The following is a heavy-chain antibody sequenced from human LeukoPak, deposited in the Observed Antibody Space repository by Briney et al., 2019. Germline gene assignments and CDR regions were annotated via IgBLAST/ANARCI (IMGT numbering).Heavy chain of an antibody. V-gene: IGHV3-53*01. CDR1: GFTVSSNY. D-gene: IGHD4-17*01. Sequence: GGSLRLSCAVSGFTVSSNYMSWVCQAPGKGLEWVSVIYSGDRTSYADSVKGRFTISRDNSKNTVYLQMNSLRADDTAVYYCARDGSGYGDFATFEYWGQGTLVTVSS. CDR2: IYSGDRT. CDR3: ARDGSGYGDFATFEY. J-gene: IGHJ4*02.